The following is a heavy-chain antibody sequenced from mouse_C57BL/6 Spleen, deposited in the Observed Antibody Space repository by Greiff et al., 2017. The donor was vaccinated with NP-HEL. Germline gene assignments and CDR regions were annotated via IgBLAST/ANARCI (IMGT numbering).Heavy chain of an antibody. CDR3: ARIKKIVATYFDY. Sequence: QVQLQQPGAELVKAGASVKMSCKASGYTFTSYWMHWVKQRLGQGLEWFAETNPTNGRTYYTEKFKSKATLTVDKSSSTAYMLLSGPTFEDSAVYYCARIKKIVATYFDYWCQGTTLTVSS. CDR2: TNPTNGRT. V-gene: IGHV1S81*02. CDR1: GYTFTSYW. J-gene: IGHJ2*01. D-gene: IGHD1-1*01.